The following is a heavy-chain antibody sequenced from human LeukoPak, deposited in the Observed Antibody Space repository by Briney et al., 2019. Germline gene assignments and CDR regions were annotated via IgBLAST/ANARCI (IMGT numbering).Heavy chain of an antibody. D-gene: IGHD4-17*01. CDR2: IYWNDNK. CDR3: AHYGDYRFLYYFDY. CDR1: GGSISSYYW. Sequence: TLSLTCTVSGGSISSYYWSWIRQPPGKALEWLALIYWNDNKLYSPSLKSRLTITKDTSNNQVVLTMTNMDPVDTATYYCAHYGDYRFLYYFDYWGQGTLVTVSP. V-gene: IGHV2-5*01. J-gene: IGHJ4*02.